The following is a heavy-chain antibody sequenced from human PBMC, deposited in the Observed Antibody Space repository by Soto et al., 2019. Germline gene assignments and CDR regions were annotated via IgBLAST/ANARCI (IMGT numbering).Heavy chain of an antibody. CDR1: GGSISSSHW. CDR3: ASSGGGEDY. CDR2: IYHSGST. D-gene: IGHD3-16*01. Sequence: QVQLQESGPGLVKPSGTLSLSCAVSGGSISSSHWWTWVRQPPGKGLEWIGEIYHSGSTNYNPSLKRRVTISVDPSRNQFSLNLSSVTPADTAVYYCASSGGGEDYWGQGILVTVSS. V-gene: IGHV4-4*02. J-gene: IGHJ4*02.